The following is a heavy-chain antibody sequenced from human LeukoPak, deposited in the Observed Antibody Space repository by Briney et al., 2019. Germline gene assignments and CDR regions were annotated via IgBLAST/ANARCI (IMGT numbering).Heavy chain of an antibody. J-gene: IGHJ3*02. CDR1: GFTFSSYW. Sequence: GGSLRLSCAASGFTFSSYWMSWLPQAPGKGLEGVANIKQDGSEKYYVDSVKGRFTISRDNAKNSLYLQMNSLRAEDTAVYYCAREYDSSGYYWVDAFDIWGQGTMVTVSS. CDR2: IKQDGSEK. D-gene: IGHD3-22*01. V-gene: IGHV3-7*03. CDR3: AREYDSSGYYWVDAFDI.